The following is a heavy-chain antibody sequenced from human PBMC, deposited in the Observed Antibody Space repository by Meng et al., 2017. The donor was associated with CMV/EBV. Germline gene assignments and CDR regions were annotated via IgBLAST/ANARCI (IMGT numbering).Heavy chain of an antibody. Sequence: LSLTCAASGFTFSSYSMNWVRQAPGKGLEWVSSISSSSSYIYYADSVKGRFTISRDNAKNSLYLQMNSLRAEDTAVYYCARWTARGYWGQGTLVTVSS. CDR2: ISSSSSYI. D-gene: IGHD3/OR15-3a*01. CDR3: ARWTARGY. CDR1: GFTFSSYS. J-gene: IGHJ4*02. V-gene: IGHV3-21*01.